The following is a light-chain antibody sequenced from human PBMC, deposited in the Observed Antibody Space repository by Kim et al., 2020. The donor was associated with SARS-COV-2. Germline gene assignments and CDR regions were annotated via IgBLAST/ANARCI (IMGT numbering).Light chain of an antibody. J-gene: IGKJ1*01. CDR2: GAA. CDR3: HQYSRSPPWT. V-gene: IGKV3-20*01. CDR1: QSVSSSS. Sequence: GERASRACRASQSVSSSSLAWYQQKPGQAPRLLIYGAASRATGITDRFSGSGSGTDFTLIISRLEPEDFSVYYCHQYSRSPPWTFGLGTKVDIK.